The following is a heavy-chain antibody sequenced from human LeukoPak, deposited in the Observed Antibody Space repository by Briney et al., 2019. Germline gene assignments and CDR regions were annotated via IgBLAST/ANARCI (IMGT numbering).Heavy chain of an antibody. V-gene: IGHV4-39*01. CDR3: ARGFRGDSFDY. CDR2: IYYSGST. Sequence: SETLSLTCTVSGGSISSSSYYWGWIRQPPGKGLEWIGSIYYSGSTYYNPSLKSRVTISVDTSKNQFSLKLSSVTAADTAVYFCARGFRGDSFDYWGQGTLVTVSS. CDR1: GGSISSSSYY. J-gene: IGHJ4*02. D-gene: IGHD7-27*01.